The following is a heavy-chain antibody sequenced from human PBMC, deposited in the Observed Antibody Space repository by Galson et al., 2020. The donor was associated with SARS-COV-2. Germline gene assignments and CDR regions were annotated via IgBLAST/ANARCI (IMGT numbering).Heavy chain of an antibody. CDR1: GFTFSTSW. CDR2: INTDGRNT. Sequence: GGSLRLSCAASGFTFSTSWMHWVRQAAGKGLVWVSRINTDGRNTDYADSVKGRFTISRDNAKNTLYLEMNSLRGEDTAVYYCVRELVGRDDFWGQGTQVTVSS. J-gene: IGHJ4*02. V-gene: IGHV3-74*01. CDR3: VRELVGRDDF. D-gene: IGHD3-16*01.